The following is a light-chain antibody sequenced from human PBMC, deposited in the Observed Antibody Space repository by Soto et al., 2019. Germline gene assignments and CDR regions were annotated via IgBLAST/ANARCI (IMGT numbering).Light chain of an antibody. CDR3: QQYNAWPRT. CDR1: LSVSRN. CDR2: DAS. J-gene: IGKJ1*01. V-gene: IGKV3-15*01. Sequence: EIVMTQSPATLSVSPGERATLSCRASLSVSRNLAWYQQKPGQAPRLLIFDASTRATGIPARFSGSGSGTEFTLTITSLQSEDFAVYYCQQYNAWPRTVGQGTKVHI.